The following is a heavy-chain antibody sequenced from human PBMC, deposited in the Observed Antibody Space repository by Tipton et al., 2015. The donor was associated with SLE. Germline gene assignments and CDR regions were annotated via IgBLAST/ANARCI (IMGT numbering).Heavy chain of an antibody. J-gene: IGHJ4*02. CDR3: ARQGGPGGPFDL. CDR1: GGAISSGGYS. V-gene: IGHV4-61*02. D-gene: IGHD3-10*01. CDR2: IQSSGST. Sequence: TLSLTCSVSGGAISSGGYSWNWIRQPAGKGLEWIGRIQSSGSTSYNPSLRSRVTISLDPSKSQISLKLSSVTAADTALYYCARQGGPGGPFDLWGQGTLVTVSS.